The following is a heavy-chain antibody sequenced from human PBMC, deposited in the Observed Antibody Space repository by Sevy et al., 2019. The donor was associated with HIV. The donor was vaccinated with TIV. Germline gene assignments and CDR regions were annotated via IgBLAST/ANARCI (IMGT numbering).Heavy chain of an antibody. CDR1: AASISSYF. V-gene: IGHV4-59*13. CDR3: VTDVGSGEFGYYFDY. CDR2: FYYSGST. J-gene: IGHJ4*02. D-gene: IGHD3-16*01. Sequence: SETLSLTCTVSAASISSYFWSWIRQPPGKGLEWIGYFYYSGSTNYNPSLQSRVTISVDTSKNRFSLKFGSVTAADTAVYYCVTDVGSGEFGYYFDYWGQGTLVTVSS.